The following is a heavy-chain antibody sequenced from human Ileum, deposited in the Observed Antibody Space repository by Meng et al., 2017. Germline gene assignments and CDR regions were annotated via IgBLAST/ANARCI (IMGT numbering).Heavy chain of an antibody. V-gene: IGHV4-61*08. Sequence: QVQLQESGPGLVRPSETLSLICAVSGGSVSSSGYQWGWIRQPPGKGLEWIGYASTNYNPSLKSRVTISVDTSKNQFSLKLTSVTAADTAVYYCARDHWGSLGYWGQGVLVTASS. D-gene: IGHD7-27*01. CDR3: ARDHWGSLGY. CDR1: GGSVSSSGYQ. CDR2: AST. J-gene: IGHJ4*02.